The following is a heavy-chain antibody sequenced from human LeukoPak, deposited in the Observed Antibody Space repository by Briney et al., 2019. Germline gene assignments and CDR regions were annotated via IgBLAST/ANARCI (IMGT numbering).Heavy chain of an antibody. D-gene: IGHD2-2*01. CDR3: ARFRVVPAASRRFDP. CDR2: TYYSGST. V-gene: IGHV4-59*01. J-gene: IGHJ5*02. CDR1: GGSISSYY. Sequence: PSETLSLTCTVSGGSISSYYWSWIRQPPGKGLEWIGYTYYSGSTNYNPSLKSRVTISVDTSKNQFSLKLSSVTAADTAVYYCARFRVVPAASRRFDPWGQGTLVTVSS.